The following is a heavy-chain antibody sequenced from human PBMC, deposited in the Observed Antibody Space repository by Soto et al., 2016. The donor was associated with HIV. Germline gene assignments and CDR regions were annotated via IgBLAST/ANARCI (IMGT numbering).Heavy chain of an antibody. Sequence: EVQLVESGGGLVKPGGSLRLSCAASGFTFSNAWMSWVRQAPGKGLEWVGRIKSKTDGGTTDYAAPVKGRFTISRDDSKNTLYLQMNSLKTEDTAVYYCTSNPETVLDAFDIWGQGTMVTVSS. CDR3: TSNPETVLDAFDI. J-gene: IGHJ3*02. D-gene: IGHD3-10*01. V-gene: IGHV3-15*01. CDR2: IKSKTDGGTT. CDR1: GFTFSNAW.